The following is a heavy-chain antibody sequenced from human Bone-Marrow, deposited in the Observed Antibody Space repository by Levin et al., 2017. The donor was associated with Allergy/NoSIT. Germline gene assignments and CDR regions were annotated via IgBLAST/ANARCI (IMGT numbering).Heavy chain of an antibody. CDR2: ISGSGGST. CDR3: AKDLKKYYYGSGSWLVNYYYGMDV. V-gene: IGHV3-23*01. J-gene: IGHJ6*02. CDR1: GFTFSSYA. D-gene: IGHD3-10*01. Sequence: SGGSLRLSCAASGFTFSSYAMSWVRQAPGKGLEWVSAISGSGGSTYYADSVKGRFTISRDNSKNTLYLQMNSLRAEDTAVYYCAKDLKKYYYGSGSWLVNYYYGMDVWGQGTTVTVSS.